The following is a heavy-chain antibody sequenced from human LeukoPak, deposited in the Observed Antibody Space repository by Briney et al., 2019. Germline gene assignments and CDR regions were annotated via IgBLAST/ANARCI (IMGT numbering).Heavy chain of an antibody. CDR3: ARGKAAAGYFDY. CDR1: GGSISSGCYY. D-gene: IGHD6-13*01. Sequence: SQTLSLTCTVSGGSISSGCYYWSWIRQPAGKGLVWFGRIYTSGSYNYNPSLKRRVNISVATSKNQFSLKLSSVTAADTAVYYCARGKAAAGYFDYWGQGTLVTVSS. J-gene: IGHJ4*02. CDR2: IYTSGSY. V-gene: IGHV4-61*02.